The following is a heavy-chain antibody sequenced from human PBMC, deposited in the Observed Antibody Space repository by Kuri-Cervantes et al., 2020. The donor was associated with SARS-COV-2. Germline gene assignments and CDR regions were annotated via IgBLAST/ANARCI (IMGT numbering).Heavy chain of an antibody. CDR2: IYSSGST. D-gene: IGHD6-19*01. V-gene: IGHV4-4*07. CDR1: GGSISTYY. Sequence: SETLSPTCTVSGGSISTYYWSWVRQSAGKGLEWIGRIYSSGSTDYNPSLKSRVTMSVDTSKNQFSLKLSSVTAADTAVYYCARHRVSIAVAGDWYFDLWGRGTLVTVSS. CDR3: ARHRVSIAVAGDWYFDL. J-gene: IGHJ2*01.